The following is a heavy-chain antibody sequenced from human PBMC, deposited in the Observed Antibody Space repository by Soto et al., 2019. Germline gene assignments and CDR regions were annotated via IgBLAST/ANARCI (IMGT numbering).Heavy chain of an antibody. CDR3: ARWTYCGGDCYWLDF. V-gene: IGHV4-59*01. J-gene: IGHJ4*02. D-gene: IGHD2-21*02. CDR2: IYYSGSA. CDR1: GGSISGFY. Sequence: PSETLSLTCTISGGSISGFYWGWIRQPPGKGLEWIGNIYYSGSANYDPSLRSRVTISLNTSKNQFSLNLNSVTAADTAISYCARWTYCGGDCYWLDFWGQGTLVTVSS.